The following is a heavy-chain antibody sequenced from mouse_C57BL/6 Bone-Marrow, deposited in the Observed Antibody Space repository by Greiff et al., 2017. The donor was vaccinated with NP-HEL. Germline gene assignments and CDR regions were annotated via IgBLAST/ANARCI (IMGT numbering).Heavy chain of an antibody. CDR3: AREGGLRQRDYFDY. V-gene: IGHV1-53*01. CDR2: INPSNGGT. CDR1: GYTFTSYW. Sequence: QVHVKQPGTELVKPGASVKLSCKASGYTFTSYWMHWVKQRPGQGLEWIGNINPSNGGTNYNEKFKSKATLTVDKSSSTAYMQLSSLTSEDSAVYYCAREGGLRQRDYFDYWGQGTTLTVSS. D-gene: IGHD2-4*01. J-gene: IGHJ2*01.